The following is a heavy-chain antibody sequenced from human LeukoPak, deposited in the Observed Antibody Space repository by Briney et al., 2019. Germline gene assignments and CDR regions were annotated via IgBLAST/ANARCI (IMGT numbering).Heavy chain of an antibody. CDR2: IYYSGST. Sequence: SETLSLTCTVSGGSISSSSYYWGWIRQPPGKGLEWIGSIYYSGSTYYNPSLKSRVTISVDTSKNQFSLKLSSVTAADTAVYYCASTLAYCGGDCYPCYWGQGTLVTVPS. J-gene: IGHJ4*02. CDR1: GGSISSSSYY. D-gene: IGHD2-21*02. V-gene: IGHV4-39*01. CDR3: ASTLAYCGGDCYPCY.